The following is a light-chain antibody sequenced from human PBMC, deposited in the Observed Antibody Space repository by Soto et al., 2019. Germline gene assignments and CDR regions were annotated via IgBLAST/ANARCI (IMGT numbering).Light chain of an antibody. CDR3: QQSNSITWT. V-gene: IGKV1-39*01. CDR1: QGISTY. Sequence: DIQMTQSPSSLSAPVGDRVTITCRASQGISTYLNWYQQKPGKAPKVLIYAASSLQSGVPSRFSGSGSETDFTLTISSLQPEDFATYSCQQSNSITWTFGQGTKVDIK. J-gene: IGKJ1*01. CDR2: AAS.